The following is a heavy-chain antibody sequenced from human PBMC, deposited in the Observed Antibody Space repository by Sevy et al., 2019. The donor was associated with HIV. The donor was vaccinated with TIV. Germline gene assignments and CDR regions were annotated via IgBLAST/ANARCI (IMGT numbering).Heavy chain of an antibody. CDR1: GFTFSSYA. V-gene: IGHV3-30-3*01. J-gene: IGHJ4*01. Sequence: GGSLRLSCAASGFTFSSYAMHWVRQAPGKGLEWVAVISYDGSNKYYADSVKGRFTISRDNSKNTLYLQMNSLRAEDTAVYYCARDPGGGYEGLTSYFDYWGQEPWSPSPQ. CDR2: ISYDGSNK. CDR3: ARDPGGGYEGLTSYFDY. D-gene: IGHD5-12*01.